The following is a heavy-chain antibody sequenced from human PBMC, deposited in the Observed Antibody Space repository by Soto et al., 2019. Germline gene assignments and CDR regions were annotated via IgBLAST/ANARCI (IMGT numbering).Heavy chain of an antibody. CDR3: ARVGRGIAASPLGRYGMDV. V-gene: IGHV3-7*03. CDR1: GFTFRNYW. D-gene: IGHD6-13*01. CDR2: IKQDGSEK. Sequence: EEQWVESGGGLVQPGGSLRLSCAASGFTFRNYWMSWVRQAPGKGLEWVANIKQDGSEKYYVDSVKGRFTISRDNAKNSLYLQMNSLRAEDTAVYYCARVGRGIAASPLGRYGMDVWGQGTTVTVSS. J-gene: IGHJ6*02.